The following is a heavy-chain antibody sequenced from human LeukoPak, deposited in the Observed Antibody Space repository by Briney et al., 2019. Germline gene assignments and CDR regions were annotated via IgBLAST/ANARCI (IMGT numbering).Heavy chain of an antibody. CDR1: GFTFSSYA. V-gene: IGHV3-23*01. J-gene: IGHJ4*02. CDR2: ISGSGGST. CDR3: ATHGDDIVVVPAAIDY. D-gene: IGHD2-2*01. Sequence: TGGSLRLSCAASGFTFSSYAMSWVRQAPGKGLEWVSAISGSGGSTYYADSVKGRFTISRDNAKNSLYLQMNSLRAEDTAVYYCATHGDDIVVVPAAIDYWGQGTLVTVSS.